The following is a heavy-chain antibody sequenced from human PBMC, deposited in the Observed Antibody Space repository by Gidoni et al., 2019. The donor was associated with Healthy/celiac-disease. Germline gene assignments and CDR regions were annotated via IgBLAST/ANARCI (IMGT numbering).Heavy chain of an antibody. V-gene: IGHV3-21*01. D-gene: IGHD6-13*01. CDR1: GFTFSSYS. J-gene: IGHJ6*02. CDR2: ISSSSSYI. CDR3: ARDRVGLPGENSWYPISYYYYGMDV. Sequence: EVQLVESGGGLVKPGGSLRLACAASGFTFSSYSMTWVRQAPGKGLEWVSSISSSSSYIYYADSVNGRFTISRDNAKNSLYLQMNSLRAEDTAVYYCARDRVGLPGENSWYPISYYYYGMDVWGQGTTVTVSS.